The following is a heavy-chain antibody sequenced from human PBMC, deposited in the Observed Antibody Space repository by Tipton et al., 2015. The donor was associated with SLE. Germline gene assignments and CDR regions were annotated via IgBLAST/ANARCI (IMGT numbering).Heavy chain of an antibody. J-gene: IGHJ6*03. Sequence: TLSLTCTVPGGSISSYYWSWIRQPPGKGLEWIGYIYYSGSTNYNPSLKSRVTISVDTSKNQFSLKLSSVTAADTAVYYCARVPFYYYYYMDVWGKGTTVTVSS. CDR3: ARVPFYYYYYMDV. CDR2: IYYSGST. V-gene: IGHV4-59*01. CDR1: GGSISSYY.